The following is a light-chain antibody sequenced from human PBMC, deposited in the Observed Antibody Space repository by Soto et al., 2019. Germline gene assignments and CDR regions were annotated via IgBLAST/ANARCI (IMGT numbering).Light chain of an antibody. Sequence: DVVMTQSPLSLPVTPGEPASISCRSSQSLLHNNGYNYLDWYLQKPGQSPQLLLYLGSRRASGVPDRVSGSGSGTDFTLKISRVEAEDVGIYYCMQALQTPRTFGQGTKLEIK. CDR2: LGS. V-gene: IGKV2-28*01. CDR3: MQALQTPRT. J-gene: IGKJ2*01. CDR1: QSLLHNNGYNY.